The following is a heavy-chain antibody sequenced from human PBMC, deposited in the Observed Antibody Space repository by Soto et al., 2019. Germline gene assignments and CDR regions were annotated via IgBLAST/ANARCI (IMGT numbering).Heavy chain of an antibody. V-gene: IGHV3-30*03. CDR3: ARGITIFGVVIMVYYGMDV. Sequence: GGSLRLSCAASGFTFSSYGMHWVRQAPGKGLEWVAVISYDGSNKYYADSVKGRFTISRDNSKNTLYLQMNSLRAEDTAVYYCARGITIFGVVIMVYYGMDVWGQGTTVTVSS. D-gene: IGHD3-3*01. CDR2: ISYDGSNK. CDR1: GFTFSSYG. J-gene: IGHJ6*02.